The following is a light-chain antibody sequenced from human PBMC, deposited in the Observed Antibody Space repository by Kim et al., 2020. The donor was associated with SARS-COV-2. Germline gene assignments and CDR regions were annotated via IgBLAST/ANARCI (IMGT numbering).Light chain of an antibody. J-gene: IGLJ1*01. CDR3: SSYASSGTPVYV. CDR2: DVS. CDR1: SSDVVGYNY. Sequence: SITISCTGTSSDVVGYNYVSWYQQHPGKAPKLMIYDVSNRPSGVSNRFSGSKSGNTASLTISGFQAEDEADYYCSSYASSGTPVYVFATGTKVTVL. V-gene: IGLV2-14*03.